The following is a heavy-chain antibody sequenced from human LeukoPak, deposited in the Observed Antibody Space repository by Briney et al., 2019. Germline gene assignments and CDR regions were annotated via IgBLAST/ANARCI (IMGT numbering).Heavy chain of an antibody. V-gene: IGHV3-23*01. J-gene: IGHJ6*02. Sequence: GGSLRLSCAASGFTFSSYAMSWVRQAPGKGLEWVSAISGSGGSTYYADSVKGRFTTSRDNSKNTLYLQMNSLRAEDTAVYYCAKGLRPAGYYGMDVWGQGTTVTVSS. CDR2: ISGSGGST. CDR3: AKGLRPAGYYGMDV. CDR1: GFTFSSYA. D-gene: IGHD4-17*01.